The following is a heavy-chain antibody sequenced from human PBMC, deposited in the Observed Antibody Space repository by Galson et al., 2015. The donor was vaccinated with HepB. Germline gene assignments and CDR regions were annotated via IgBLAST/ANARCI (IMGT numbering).Heavy chain of an antibody. J-gene: IGHJ6*03. V-gene: IGHV3-48*04. CDR3: ARVEWELGGVYYMDV. CDR2: ISSSSSSK. Sequence: QAPGKGLEWVSYISSSSSSKYFADSVKGRFSISRDNAKNSLYLQVSSLRAEDTAVYYCARVEWELGGVYYMDVWGKGTTVTVSS. D-gene: IGHD1-26*01.